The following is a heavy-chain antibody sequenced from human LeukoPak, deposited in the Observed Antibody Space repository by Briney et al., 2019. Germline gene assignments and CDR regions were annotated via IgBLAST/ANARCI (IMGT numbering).Heavy chain of an antibody. Sequence: ASVKVSCKASGYTFTSYGISWVRQAPGQGLEWMGRIIPILGIANYAQKFQGRVTITADKSTSTAYMELSSLRSEDTAVYYCARGGEMATIPTWGQGTLVTVSS. J-gene: IGHJ5*02. D-gene: IGHD5-24*01. CDR1: GYTFTSYG. V-gene: IGHV1-69*04. CDR2: IIPILGIA. CDR3: ARGGEMATIPT.